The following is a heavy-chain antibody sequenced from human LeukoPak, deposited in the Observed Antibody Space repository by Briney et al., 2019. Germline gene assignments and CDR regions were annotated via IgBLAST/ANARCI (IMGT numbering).Heavy chain of an antibody. J-gene: IGHJ4*02. CDR3: AREGAYFDGSGSYYNSGIDY. V-gene: IGHV4-30-2*01. Sequence: SETLSLTCAVSGGSISSGGYSWSWVRQPPGEGLEWVGYIYHSGSTYYNPSLQSRVTISLDRSKNQFSLKLSSMTAADTAVYYCAREGAYFDGSGSYYNSGIDYWGQGTLVTVSS. D-gene: IGHD3-10*01. CDR2: IYHSGST. CDR1: GGSISSGGYS.